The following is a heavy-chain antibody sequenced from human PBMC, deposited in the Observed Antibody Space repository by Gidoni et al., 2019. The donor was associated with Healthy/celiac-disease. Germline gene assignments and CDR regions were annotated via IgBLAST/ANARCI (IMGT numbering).Heavy chain of an antibody. CDR1: GGSSSSRSYY. CDR3: VTRTTVTTFDY. J-gene: IGHJ4*02. D-gene: IGHD4-17*01. V-gene: IGHV4-39*01. CDR2: IYYSGST. Sequence: LHLQDSGPGLLKPSETLSLTCTVSGGSSSSRSYYWCWLLQHPGKGMEWIGSIYYSGSTYYHPSLKSRVTISVDTSKNQCSLMLSSVTAADTAVYYCVTRTTVTTFDYWGQGTLVTVSS.